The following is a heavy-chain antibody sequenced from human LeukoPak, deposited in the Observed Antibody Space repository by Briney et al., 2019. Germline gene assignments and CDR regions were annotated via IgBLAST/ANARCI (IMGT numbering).Heavy chain of an antibody. CDR3: AREAYYDFWSGYYDYYYGMDV. Sequence: ASVKVSCKASGYSFTTHGISWVRQATGQGLEWMGWMNPNSGNTGYAQKFQGRVTMTRNTSISTAYMELSSLRSEDTAVYYCAREAYYDFWSGYYDYYYGMDVWGQGTTVTVSS. CDR2: MNPNSGNT. V-gene: IGHV1-8*02. J-gene: IGHJ6*02. D-gene: IGHD3-3*01. CDR1: GYSFTTHG.